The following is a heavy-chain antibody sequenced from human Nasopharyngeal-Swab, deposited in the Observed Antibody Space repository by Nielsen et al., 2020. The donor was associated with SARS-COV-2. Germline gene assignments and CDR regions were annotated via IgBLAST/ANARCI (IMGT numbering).Heavy chain of an antibody. CDR1: GFTVSSNY. CDR2: IYSGGST. CDR3: ARDLGSSGSSVPLDV. V-gene: IGHV3-53*04. J-gene: IGHJ6*04. D-gene: IGHD1-26*01. Sequence: GGSLRLSCAASGFTVSSNYMSWVRQAPGKGLEWVSVIYSGGSTYYADSVKGRFTISRHNSKNTLYLQMNSLRAEDTAVYYCARDLGSSGSSVPLDVWGKGTTVTVSS.